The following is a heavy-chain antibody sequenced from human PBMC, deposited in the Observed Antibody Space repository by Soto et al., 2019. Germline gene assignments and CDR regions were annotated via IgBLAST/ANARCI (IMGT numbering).Heavy chain of an antibody. Sequence: HPGGSLRLSCAASGFTFSSYAMHWVRQAPGKGLEWVAVISYDGSDKYYADSVKGRFTISRDNSKDTLYLQMNSLRAEDTAVYYCARDDWDWGQGTMVTVSS. V-gene: IGHV3-30-3*01. CDR3: ARDDWD. J-gene: IGHJ3*01. CDR1: GFTFSSYA. CDR2: ISYDGSDK. D-gene: IGHD3-9*01.